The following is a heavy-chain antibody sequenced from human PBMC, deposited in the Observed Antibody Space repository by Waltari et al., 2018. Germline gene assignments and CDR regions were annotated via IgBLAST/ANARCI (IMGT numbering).Heavy chain of an antibody. CDR2: ICYSGGT. V-gene: IGHV4-39*02. D-gene: IGHD2-21*02. J-gene: IGHJ4*02. CDR3: AREIGGNSEAVDY. Sequence: QLQLQASGPGLVTPAETLSLTCTLSGDPLTTTNSGWGWMRQPPGKGLVCIWSICYSGGTYSNPSLKSRVTISADTSKNQFSLKLSSVTAADTALYYCAREIGGNSEAVDYWGQGTLVTVSS. CDR1: GDPLTTTNSG.